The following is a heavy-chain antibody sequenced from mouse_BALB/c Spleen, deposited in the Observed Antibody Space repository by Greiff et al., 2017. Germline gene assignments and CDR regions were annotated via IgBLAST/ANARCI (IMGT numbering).Heavy chain of an antibody. V-gene: IGHV1S81*02. Sequence: QVQLQQSGAELVKPGASVKLSCKASGYTFTSYWMHWVKQRPGQGLEWIGEINPSNGRTNYNEKFKSKATLTVDKSSSTAYMQLSSLTSEDSAVYYCARVYGYAMDYWGQGTSVTVSS. J-gene: IGHJ4*01. CDR1: GYTFTSYW. D-gene: IGHD1-1*01. CDR3: ARVYGYAMDY. CDR2: INPSNGRT.